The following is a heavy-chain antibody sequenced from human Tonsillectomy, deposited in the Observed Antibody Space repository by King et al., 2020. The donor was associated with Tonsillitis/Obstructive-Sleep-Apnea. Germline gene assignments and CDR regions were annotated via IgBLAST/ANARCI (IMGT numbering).Heavy chain of an antibody. D-gene: IGHD3-3*01. CDR2: ISGSGGST. J-gene: IGHJ4*02. V-gene: IGHV3-23*04. CDR3: AKVSYYDFWSGYYGVGSFDY. CDR1: GFTFSSYA. Sequence: VQLVESGGGLVQPGGSLRLSCAASGFTFSSYAMSWVRQAPGKGLEWVSAISGSGGSTYYADSVKGRFTISRDNSKNTLYLPMNSLRAEDTAVYYCAKVSYYDFWSGYYGVGSFDYWGQGTLVTVSS.